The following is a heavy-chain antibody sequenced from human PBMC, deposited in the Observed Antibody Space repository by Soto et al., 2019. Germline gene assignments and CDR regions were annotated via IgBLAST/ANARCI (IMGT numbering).Heavy chain of an antibody. CDR2: IKPDESEK. Sequence: VQLVESGGGVVQPGRSQRLSCTASGFTFSDSWMTWVRQAPGKGLEWVARIKPDESEKKYADSVKGRFSISRDNAKNSMYLQMDSLRGEDTAVYYCVRGGSNYASWGQGTLVTVSS. D-gene: IGHD4-4*01. V-gene: IGHV3-7*01. CDR3: VRGGSNYAS. J-gene: IGHJ5*02. CDR1: GFTFSDSW.